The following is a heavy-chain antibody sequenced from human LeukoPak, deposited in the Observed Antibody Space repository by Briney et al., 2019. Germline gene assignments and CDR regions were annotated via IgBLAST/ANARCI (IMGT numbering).Heavy chain of an antibody. D-gene: IGHD6-13*01. Sequence: SETLSLTCAVYGGPFSGYYWSWIRQPPGKGLEWIGEINHSGSTNYNPSLKSRVTISVDTSKNQFSLKLSSVTAADTAVYYCARGLMWAAAGFDYWGQGILVTVSS. J-gene: IGHJ4*02. CDR2: INHSGST. CDR1: GGPFSGYY. V-gene: IGHV4-34*01. CDR3: ARGLMWAAAGFDY.